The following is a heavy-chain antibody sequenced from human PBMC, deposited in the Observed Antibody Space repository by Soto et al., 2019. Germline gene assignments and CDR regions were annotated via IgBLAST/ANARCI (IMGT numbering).Heavy chain of an antibody. J-gene: IGHJ3*02. D-gene: IGHD4-17*01. V-gene: IGHV3-53*01. Sequence: GGSLRLSCAASGFTVRSNYMSWARQAPGQGLEWVSFIYSAGTTKYADSVKGRFTISRDNSKNMLYLQMNSLRAEDTAVYFCAGVYGDFAFDAFDIWGQGTMVTASS. CDR3: AGVYGDFAFDAFDI. CDR2: IYSAGTT. CDR1: GFTVRSNY.